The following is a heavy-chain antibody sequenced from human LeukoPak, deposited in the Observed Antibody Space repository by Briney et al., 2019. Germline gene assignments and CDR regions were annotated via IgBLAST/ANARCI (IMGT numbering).Heavy chain of an antibody. J-gene: IGHJ5*02. D-gene: IGHD2-2*01. CDR2: IYYSGST. CDR1: GGSFSGYY. V-gene: IGHV4-30-4*08. CDR3: ARVRRVVPRWFDP. Sequence: PSETLSLTCAVYGGSFSGYYWSWIRQPPGKGLEWIGYIYYSGSTYYNPSLKSRVTISVDTSKNQFSLKLSSVTAADTAVYYCARVRRVVPRWFDPWGQGTLVTVSS.